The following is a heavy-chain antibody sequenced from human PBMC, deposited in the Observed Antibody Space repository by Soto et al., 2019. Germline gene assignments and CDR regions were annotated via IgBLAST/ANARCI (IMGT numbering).Heavy chain of an antibody. J-gene: IGHJ4*02. CDR3: ARDKFTGLFDY. Sequence: QVQLQQWGAGLLKPSETLSLTCAVYGGSFSGYYWTWIRQPPGTGLEWIGEINHSGSTNYNPYLKSRVTISVDTSKNQFSLKLTSVTAADTAVYYCARDKFTGLFDYWGQGTLVTVSS. CDR1: GGSFSGYY. D-gene: IGHD1-1*01. CDR2: INHSGST. V-gene: IGHV4-34*01.